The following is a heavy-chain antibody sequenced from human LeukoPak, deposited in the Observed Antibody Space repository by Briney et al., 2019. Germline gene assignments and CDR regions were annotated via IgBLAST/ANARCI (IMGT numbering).Heavy chain of an antibody. CDR1: GYTFIGYY. CDR2: INPNSGGT. J-gene: IGHJ5*01. CDR3: ARDIRGDCSSTSCLNWFDS. Sequence: GASVKVSCKASGYTFIGYYMHWVRQAPGQGLEWMGWINPNSGGTNYAQKFQGRVTMTRDTSISTAYMELSSLRSDDTAVYYCARDIRGDCSSTSCLNWFDSWGQGTLVTVSS. V-gene: IGHV1-2*02. D-gene: IGHD2-2*01.